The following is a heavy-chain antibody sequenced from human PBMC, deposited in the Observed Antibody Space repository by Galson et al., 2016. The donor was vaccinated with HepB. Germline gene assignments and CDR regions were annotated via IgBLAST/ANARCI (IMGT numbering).Heavy chain of an antibody. CDR2: IYWDDKK. Sequence: PALVKPTQTLTLTCTFSGFSLSTRGVGVGWIRQPPGKALEWLAVIYWDDKKRYSPSLKSGLTITKDTSKNQVVLTMTNMDPVDTATYSCAHRLPDSGSYYDFNYWGQGTLVTVSS. CDR1: GFSLSTRGVG. J-gene: IGHJ4*02. CDR3: AHRLPDSGSYYDFNY. D-gene: IGHD1-26*01. V-gene: IGHV2-5*02.